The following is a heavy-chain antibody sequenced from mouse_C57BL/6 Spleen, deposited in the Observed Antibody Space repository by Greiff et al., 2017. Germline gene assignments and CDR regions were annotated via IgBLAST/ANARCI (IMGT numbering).Heavy chain of an antibody. Sequence: EVQLQQSGAELVKPGASVKISCKASGYTFTDYYMNWVKQRPGKSLEWIGDINPNSGGTSYNEKFKGKATLTVDKSSSTAYMQLRSLTSEDSAVXYCVIQGGKRYFDVWGTGTTVTVSS. D-gene: IGHD2-1*01. CDR3: VIQGGKRYFDV. CDR1: GYTFTDYY. CDR2: INPNSGGT. J-gene: IGHJ1*03. V-gene: IGHV1-26*01.